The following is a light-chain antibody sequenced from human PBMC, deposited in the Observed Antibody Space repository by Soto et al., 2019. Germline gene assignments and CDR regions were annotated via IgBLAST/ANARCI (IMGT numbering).Light chain of an antibody. Sequence: VMTQSPATLSVSPGERAIFSCRASQSVDSKLAWYQQKLGQAPRLLIYGASARATGIPDRFSGSASGTDFTLTISRLEPEDFAVYYCQQYFASSWTFGQGTKVDIK. CDR3: QQYFASSWT. CDR1: QSVDSK. CDR2: GAS. J-gene: IGKJ1*01. V-gene: IGKV3D-15*01.